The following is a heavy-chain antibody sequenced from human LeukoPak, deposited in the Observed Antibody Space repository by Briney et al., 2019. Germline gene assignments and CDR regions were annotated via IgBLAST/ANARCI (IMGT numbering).Heavy chain of an antibody. D-gene: IGHD4-17*01. V-gene: IGHV4-34*01. CDR3: ASCPIGYGYYEDFRLFDY. CDR2: INHSGST. Sequence: SETLCLTCAASGFSFSGYYLSWIRQPPGKGLEWVSEINHSGSTNYNPSLKSRVTTSVDTSKNQFSLKLSSVTAADTAVYYCASCPIGYGYYEDFRLFDYWGQGTLVTVSS. J-gene: IGHJ4*02. CDR1: GFSFSGYY.